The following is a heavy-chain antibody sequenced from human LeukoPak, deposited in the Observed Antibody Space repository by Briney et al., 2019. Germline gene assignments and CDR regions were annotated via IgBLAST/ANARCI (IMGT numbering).Heavy chain of an antibody. J-gene: IGHJ4*02. CDR3: ARDYLVGAPLDS. Sequence: PSETLTLTCTVSGVSVTNYYWAWIRQPAGKGVEWIGRMYISGSTNYNPSLKSRVTISIDKTKNEFSLRLRSVTAADTAVYYCARDYLVGAPLDSWGQGTLVTVSP. CDR2: MYISGST. V-gene: IGHV4-4*07. D-gene: IGHD1-26*01. CDR1: GVSVTNYY.